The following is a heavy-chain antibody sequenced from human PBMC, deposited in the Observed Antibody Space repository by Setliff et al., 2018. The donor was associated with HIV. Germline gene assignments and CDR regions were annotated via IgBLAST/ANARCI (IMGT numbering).Heavy chain of an antibody. CDR3: ARESPSSSWFYFDF. CDR1: VGSFSGYY. CDR2: INHRGST. D-gene: IGHD6-13*01. J-gene: IGHJ4*02. V-gene: IGHV4-34*01. Sequence: SETLSLTCAVYVGSFSGYYWSWIRQSPGKGLEWIGGINHRGSTNYNPSLKSRVTVSVDTSKNQFSLKLGSVTAADTAVYYCARESPSSSWFYFDFWGQGTLVTVSS.